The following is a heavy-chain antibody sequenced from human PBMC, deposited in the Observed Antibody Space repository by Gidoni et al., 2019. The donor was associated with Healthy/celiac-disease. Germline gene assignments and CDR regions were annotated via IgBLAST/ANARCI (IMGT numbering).Heavy chain of an antibody. D-gene: IGHD2-15*01. J-gene: IGHJ4*02. V-gene: IGHV3-30*18. Sequence: QVQLVESGGGVVQPGRSLRLACAASGFTFSRYGMHWVRQAPGKGLEWVAVISYDGSNKYYADSVKGRFTISRDNSKNTLYLQMNSLRAEDTAVYYCAKDRAGVVVAATLFDYWGQGTLVTVSS. CDR1: GFTFSRYG. CDR2: ISYDGSNK. CDR3: AKDRAGVVVAATLFDY.